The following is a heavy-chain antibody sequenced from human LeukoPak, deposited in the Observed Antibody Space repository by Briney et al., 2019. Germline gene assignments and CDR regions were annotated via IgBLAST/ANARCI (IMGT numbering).Heavy chain of an antibody. V-gene: IGHV3-23*01. CDR3: AKHPGLYCSGGSCYCSD. CDR1: GFTFSSYA. J-gene: IGHJ4*02. D-gene: IGHD2-15*01. CDR2: ISGIGGST. Sequence: PGGSLRLSCAASGFTFSSYAMSWVRQAPGKGLEWVSVISGIGGSTYYADSVKGRFTISRDNSKNTLFLQINSLRAEDTAVYYCAKHPGLYCSGGSCYCSDWGQGTLVTVSS.